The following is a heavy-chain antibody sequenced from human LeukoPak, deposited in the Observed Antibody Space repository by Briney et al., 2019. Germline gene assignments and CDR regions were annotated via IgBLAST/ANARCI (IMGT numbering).Heavy chain of an antibody. V-gene: IGHV4-4*07. CDR3: AREATVVGATII. CDR2: ISTSGST. Sequence: SETLSLTCTVSGDSVSTYYWSWIRQSAGKGLEWIGHISTSGSTTYNPSLKSRVSMSVDTSKNQFSLRLSSVTAADTAVYYCAREATVVGATIIWGQGALVTVSS. J-gene: IGHJ4*02. D-gene: IGHD1-26*01. CDR1: GDSVSTYY.